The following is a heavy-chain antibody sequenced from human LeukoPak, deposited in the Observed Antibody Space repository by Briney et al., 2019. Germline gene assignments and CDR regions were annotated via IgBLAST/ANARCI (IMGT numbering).Heavy chain of an antibody. V-gene: IGHV3-21*01. CDR2: ISNSSSYI. D-gene: IGHD4-17*01. Sequence: GGSLRLSCAASGFTFSSYSMNWVRQAPGKGLEWVSSISNSSSYIYYADSVKGRFTISRDNAKNSLYLQMNSLRAEDTAVYYCARVDYGDLNFDYWGQGTLVTVSS. CDR3: ARVDYGDLNFDY. CDR1: GFTFSSYS. J-gene: IGHJ4*02.